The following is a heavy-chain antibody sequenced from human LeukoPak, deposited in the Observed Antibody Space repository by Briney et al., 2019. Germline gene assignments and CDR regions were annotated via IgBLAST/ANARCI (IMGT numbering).Heavy chain of an antibody. CDR2: IYYSGST. CDR3: ARTWGGYGGYDPPDY. Sequence: SETLSLTCTVSGGTISSSSYHWGWIRQPPGKGLVWIGRIYYSGSTYYNPSLKSRVTISVDTSKNQFSLKLSSVTAADTAVYYCARTWGGYGGYDPPDYWGQGTLVTVSS. D-gene: IGHD5-12*01. V-gene: IGHV4-39*07. CDR1: GGTISSSSYH. J-gene: IGHJ4*02.